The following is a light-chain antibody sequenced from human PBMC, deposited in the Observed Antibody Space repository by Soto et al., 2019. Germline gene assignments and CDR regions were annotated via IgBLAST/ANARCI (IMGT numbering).Light chain of an antibody. CDR3: QQYNSWPRT. CDR1: QSVSSS. V-gene: IGKV3-15*01. J-gene: IGKJ2*01. CDR2: GAS. Sequence: EILMTQSPGTLSVSPGERVTLSCRASQSVSSSLAWFQQRPGQAPRLLVYGASTRATGIPARFSGSGSGTDFTLTISSLQSEDFAVYYCQQYNSWPRTFGQGTKLEIK.